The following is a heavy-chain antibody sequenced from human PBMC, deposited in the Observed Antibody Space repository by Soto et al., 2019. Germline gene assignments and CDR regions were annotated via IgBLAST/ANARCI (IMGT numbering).Heavy chain of an antibody. CDR2: ISSNGGST. CDR3: VKGGWYGTSSPSDR. D-gene: IGHD6-6*01. J-gene: IGHJ5*02. V-gene: IGHV3-64*04. CDR1: GFTFSSYA. Sequence: GGSLRLSCSASGFTFSSYAMHWVRQAPGKGLEYVSAISSNGGSTYYADSVKGRFTISRDNSKNTLYLQMNSLRVEDTALYYCVKGGWYGTSSPSDRWGQGTLVTVSS.